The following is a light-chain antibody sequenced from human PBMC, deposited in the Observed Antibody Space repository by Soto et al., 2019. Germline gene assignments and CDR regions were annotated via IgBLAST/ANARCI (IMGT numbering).Light chain of an antibody. CDR2: GVY. J-gene: IGKJ5*01. Sequence: EIVITQSPTILSVSPGERATLSCRASQSVSSNLAWYQQKPGQAPRLLIYGVYTRAPGIPARFSGSGSGTDFTLAISSLQSEDFAVYYCQQYHDWPITFGQGTRLEIK. V-gene: IGKV3D-15*01. CDR1: QSVSSN. CDR3: QQYHDWPIT.